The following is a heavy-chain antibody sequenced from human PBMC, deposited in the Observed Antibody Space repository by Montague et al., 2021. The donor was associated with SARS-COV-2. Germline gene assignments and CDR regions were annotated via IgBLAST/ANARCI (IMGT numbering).Heavy chain of an antibody. V-gene: IGHV3-23*01. CDR3: AEGYSYGSHTFDI. CDR1: GFPFSSFA. D-gene: IGHD5-18*01. J-gene: IGHJ3*02. Sequence: YRRLSCAASGFPFSSFAVSWVRQAPGKGLEWVSTITASGDGTYYADSVKGRFTISRDNSKNTLYLQMISLRAEDTAVYFCAEGYSYGSHTFDIWGQGTMVTVSS. CDR2: ITASGDGT.